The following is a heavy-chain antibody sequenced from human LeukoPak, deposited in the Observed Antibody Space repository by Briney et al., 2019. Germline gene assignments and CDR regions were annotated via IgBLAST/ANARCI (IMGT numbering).Heavy chain of an antibody. J-gene: IGHJ4*02. CDR3: ARRNDYGDYVSFDY. Sequence: SETLSLTCPVSGGSISRYYWSWIRQPPGKGLEWTGYIYYSESTNYSPSLKSRVTISVDASKNQVSLKLRSVTAADTAVYYCARRNDYGDYVSFDYWGQGTLVTVSS. CDR2: IYYSEST. D-gene: IGHD4-17*01. CDR1: GGSISRYY. V-gene: IGHV4-59*08.